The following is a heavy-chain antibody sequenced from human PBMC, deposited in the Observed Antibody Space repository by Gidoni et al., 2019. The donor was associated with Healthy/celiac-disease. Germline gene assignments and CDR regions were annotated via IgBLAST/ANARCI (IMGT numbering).Heavy chain of an antibody. J-gene: IGHJ5*02. CDR2: IYYSGST. V-gene: IGHV4-59*01. Sequence: QVQLQESGPGLVKPSETLSLTCTVSGGSTSSYYWSWIRQPPGKGLEWIGYIYYSGSTNYNPSLKSRVTISVDTSKNQFSLKLSSVTAADTAVYYCARSIVVVPAVWFDPWGQGTLVTVSS. D-gene: IGHD2-2*01. CDR3: ARSIVVVPAVWFDP. CDR1: GGSTSSYY.